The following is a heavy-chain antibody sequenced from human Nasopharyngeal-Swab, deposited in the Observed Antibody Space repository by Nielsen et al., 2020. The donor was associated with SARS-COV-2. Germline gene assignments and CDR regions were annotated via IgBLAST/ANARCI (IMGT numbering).Heavy chain of an antibody. D-gene: IGHD7-27*01. CDR3: ARDPPSTGDYYFDH. CDR1: EFTFSDYV. Sequence: GESLKISCSVSEFTFSDYVMNWVRQAPGKGLAWVSSISSTNNFIFYADSVKGRFTISRDNAKNPLYLQMNSLRAEDTAVYFCARDPPSTGDYYFDHWGQGTLVTVSS. J-gene: IGHJ4*02. CDR2: ISSTNNFI. V-gene: IGHV3-21*01.